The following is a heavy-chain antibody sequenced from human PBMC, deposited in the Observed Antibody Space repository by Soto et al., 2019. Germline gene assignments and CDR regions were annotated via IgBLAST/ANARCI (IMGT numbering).Heavy chain of an antibody. J-gene: IGHJ6*02. CDR3: AREVFYYYGMDV. Sequence: PGGSLRLSCAASGFTFSSYGMHWVRQAPGKGLEWVAVIWYDGSNKYYADSVKGRFTISRDNSKNTLYLQVNSLRAEDTAVYYCAREVFYYYGMDVWGQGTTVTVSS. CDR2: IWYDGSNK. CDR1: GFTFSSYG. D-gene: IGHD3-10*01. V-gene: IGHV3-33*01.